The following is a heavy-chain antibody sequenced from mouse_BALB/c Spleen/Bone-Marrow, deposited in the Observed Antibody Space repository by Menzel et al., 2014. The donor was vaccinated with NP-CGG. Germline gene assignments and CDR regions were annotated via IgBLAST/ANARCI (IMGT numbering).Heavy chain of an antibody. CDR3: ARDQVYYYGSSYGYFYV. CDR1: GFTFSDYG. D-gene: IGHD1-1*01. CDR2: ISNLAYSI. V-gene: IGHV5-15*02. J-gene: IGHJ1*01. Sequence: EVHLEESGGGLVQPGGSRKLSCAASGFTFSDYGMAWVRQAPGKGPERVAFISNLAYSIYYEDTVTGRFTISRENAKNTLYLEMSSLRSEDTAMYYCARDQVYYYGSSYGYFYVWGAGTTVTVSS.